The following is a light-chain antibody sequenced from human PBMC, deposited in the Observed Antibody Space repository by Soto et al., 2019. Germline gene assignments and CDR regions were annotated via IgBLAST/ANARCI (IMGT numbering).Light chain of an antibody. Sequence: DIVMTQSPDSLAVSLGERATINCKSSQSVLYSSNNKNYLAWYQQKPGQPPKLLTHWASTRESGVPDRFSGSGSGTDFTLTISNLQAEDVAVYYCQQYYSFPQTFGQGTKVEIK. J-gene: IGKJ1*01. CDR2: WAS. V-gene: IGKV4-1*01. CDR3: QQYYSFPQT. CDR1: QSVLYSSNNKNY.